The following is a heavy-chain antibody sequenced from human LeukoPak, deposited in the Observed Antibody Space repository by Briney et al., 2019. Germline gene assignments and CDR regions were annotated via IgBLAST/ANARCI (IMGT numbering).Heavy chain of an antibody. V-gene: IGHV4-31*03. CDR2: IYYSGST. Sequence: PSQTLSLTCTVSGGSISSGGYYWSWIRQHPGKGLEWIGYIYYSGSTYYNPSLRSRVTISVDTSKNQFSLKLSSVTAADTAVYYCAREGHVWSFTSPYYYYYGMDVWGQGTTVTVSS. CDR1: GGSISSGGYY. D-gene: IGHD4/OR15-4a*01. CDR3: AREGHVWSFTSPYYYYYGMDV. J-gene: IGHJ6*02.